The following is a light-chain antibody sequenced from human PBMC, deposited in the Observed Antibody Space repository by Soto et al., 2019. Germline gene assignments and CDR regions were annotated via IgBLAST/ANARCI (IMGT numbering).Light chain of an antibody. V-gene: IGKV1-39*01. CDR1: QSISNY. J-gene: IGKJ5*01. CDR2: TAS. Sequence: DIQMTQSPSSLSASVGDRVTITCRASQSISNYLNWYQQKPGRAPKLLIYTASSLQSGVPSRFSGSGSGTDFTLTISSLQPEDFATCYCQQSYSTPPITFGQGTRLEIK. CDR3: QQSYSTPPIT.